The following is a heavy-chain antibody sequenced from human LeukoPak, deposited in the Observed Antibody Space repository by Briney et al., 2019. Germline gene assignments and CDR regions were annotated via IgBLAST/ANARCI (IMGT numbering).Heavy chain of an antibody. J-gene: IGHJ6*02. D-gene: IGHD3-3*01. CDR1: GFTFRSYS. CDR3: ARDRPYYDFWSGYYHYYYGMDV. V-gene: IGHV3-21*01. CDR2: INSSSSYI. Sequence: GGSLRLSCAASGFTFRSYSMNWVRQAPGKGLEWVSSINSSSSYIYYADSVKGRFTISRDNAKNSLYLQINSLRAEDTAVYYCARDRPYYDFWSGYYHYYYGMDVWGQGTTVTVSS.